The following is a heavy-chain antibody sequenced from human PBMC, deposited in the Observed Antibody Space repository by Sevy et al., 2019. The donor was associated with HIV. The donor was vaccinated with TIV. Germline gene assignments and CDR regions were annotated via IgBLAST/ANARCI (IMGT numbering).Heavy chain of an antibody. D-gene: IGHD3-10*01. V-gene: IGHV3-7*01. CDR2: IRQDGSEK. CDR1: GFTFRNFW. CDR3: ADADFGAGTSYGMDL. J-gene: IGHJ6*02. Sequence: GGSLRLSCAVSGFTFRNFWMSWVRQAPGKGLEWVANIRQDGSEKYYVDSVRGRFTISRDNAKNSLYLQLNSLRADDSARYYCADADFGAGTSYGMDLWGRGTTVTVSS.